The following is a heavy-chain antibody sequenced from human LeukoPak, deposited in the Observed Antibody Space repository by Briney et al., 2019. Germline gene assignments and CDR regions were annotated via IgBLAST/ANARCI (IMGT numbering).Heavy chain of an antibody. CDR2: IYHSGST. CDR3: ARGGGPLGMTTVTESRWFDP. Sequence: PSGTLSLTCAVSGGSISSSNWWSWVRQPPGKGLEWIGEIYHSGSTNYNPSLKSRVTISVDKSKNQFSLKLSSVTAADTAVYYCARGGGPLGMTTVTESRWFDPWGQGTLVTVSS. V-gene: IGHV4-4*02. CDR1: GGSISSSNW. J-gene: IGHJ5*02. D-gene: IGHD4-17*01.